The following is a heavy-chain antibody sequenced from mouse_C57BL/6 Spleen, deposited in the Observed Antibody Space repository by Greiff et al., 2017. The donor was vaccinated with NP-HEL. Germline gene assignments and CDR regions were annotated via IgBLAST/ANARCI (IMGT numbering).Heavy chain of an antibody. J-gene: IGHJ4*01. D-gene: IGHD1-1*01. CDR3: ALITPYAMDY. CDR2: ISSGSSTI. V-gene: IGHV5-17*01. CDR1: GFTFSDYG. Sequence: EVMLMESGGGLVKPGGSLKLSCAASGFTFSDYGMHWVRQAPEKGLEWVAYISSGSSTIYYADTVKGRFTISRDNAQNTLFLQMTSLRSEDTAMYYCALITPYAMDYWGRGTSVTVSS.